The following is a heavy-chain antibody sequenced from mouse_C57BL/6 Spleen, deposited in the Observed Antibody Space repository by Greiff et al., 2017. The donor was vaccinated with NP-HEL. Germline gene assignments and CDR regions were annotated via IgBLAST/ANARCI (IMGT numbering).Heavy chain of an antibody. Sequence: EVQLQRSGPELVKPGASVKISCKASGYTFTDYYMNWVKQSHGKSLEWIGDINPNNGGTSYNQKFKGKATLTVDKSSSTAYMELRSLTSEDAAVYYCARLADDYDGVWGTGTTVTVSS. CDR1: GYTFTDYY. J-gene: IGHJ1*03. V-gene: IGHV1-26*01. CDR3: ARLADDYDGV. D-gene: IGHD2-4*01. CDR2: INPNNGGT.